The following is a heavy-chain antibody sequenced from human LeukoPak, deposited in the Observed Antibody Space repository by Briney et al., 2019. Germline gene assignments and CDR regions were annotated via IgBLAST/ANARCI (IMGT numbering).Heavy chain of an antibody. V-gene: IGHV1-2*02. J-gene: IGHJ3*02. CDR3: AKNFYDNGDSYERDAFDI. D-gene: IGHD3-22*01. CDR2: INPNSGGT. Sequence: ASVKVSCKASGYTFTGYYMHWVRQAPGQGLEWMGWINPNSGGTNYAQKFQGRVTMTRDTSISTAYMELSRLRSDDTAVYYCAKNFYDNGDSYERDAFDIWGQGTMVTVSS. CDR1: GYTFTGYY.